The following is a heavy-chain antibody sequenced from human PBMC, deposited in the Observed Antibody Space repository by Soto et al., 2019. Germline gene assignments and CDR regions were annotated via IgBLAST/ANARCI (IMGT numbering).Heavy chain of an antibody. J-gene: IGHJ4*02. CDR1: GYTFTTYA. CDR2: INPGNGNT. Sequence: GASVKVSCKASGYTFTTYAIHWVRQAPGQRLEWMGWINPGNGNTKYSQKFQGRVTINRDTSASTAYMELSSLRSEDTAVYYCARVVPGEINSPHFDSWGQGTLVTVSS. V-gene: IGHV1-3*01. D-gene: IGHD3-10*01. CDR3: ARVVPGEINSPHFDS.